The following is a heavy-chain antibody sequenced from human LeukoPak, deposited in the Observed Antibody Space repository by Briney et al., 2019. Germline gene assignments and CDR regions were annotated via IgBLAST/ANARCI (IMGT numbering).Heavy chain of an antibody. D-gene: IGHD3-3*01. J-gene: IGHJ5*02. V-gene: IGHV4-59*01. CDR3: ARGVTYYDFWSGQSNWFDP. Sequence: SETLSLTCTVSGGSISSYYWSWIRQPPGKGLEWIGYIYYSGSTNYNPSLKSRVTISVDTSKNQFSLKLSSVTAADTAVYCCARGVTYYDFWSGQSNWFDPWGQGTLVTVSS. CDR2: IYYSGST. CDR1: GGSISSYY.